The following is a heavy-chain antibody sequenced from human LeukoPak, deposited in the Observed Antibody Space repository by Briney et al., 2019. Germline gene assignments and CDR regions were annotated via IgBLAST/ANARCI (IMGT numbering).Heavy chain of an antibody. Sequence: PSETLSLTCAVSGGSISSGGYSWSWIRQPPGKGLEWIGYIYHSGSTYYNPSLKSRVTISVDRSKNQFSLKLSSVTAADTAVYYCAMTVEKGRDGYPVLDYWGQGTLVTVSS. V-gene: IGHV4-30-2*01. CDR3: AMTVEKGRDGYPVLDY. J-gene: IGHJ4*02. CDR2: IYHSGST. D-gene: IGHD5-24*01. CDR1: GGSISSGGYS.